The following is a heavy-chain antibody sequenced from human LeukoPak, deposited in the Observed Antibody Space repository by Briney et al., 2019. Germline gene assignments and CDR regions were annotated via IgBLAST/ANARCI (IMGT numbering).Heavy chain of an antibody. V-gene: IGHV3-13*01. Sequence: GGSLRLSCTASGFTLGSHDMHWVRQTTGEGLQWVAAIASGFQIFYAGSVKGRFTVSREDAKKSLYLQMNSLRAGDTAVYYCVGEARGYHYTYFDYWGQGTLVTVSS. CDR3: VGEARGYHYTYFDY. CDR1: GFTLGSHD. D-gene: IGHD5-18*01. CDR2: IASGFQI. J-gene: IGHJ4*02.